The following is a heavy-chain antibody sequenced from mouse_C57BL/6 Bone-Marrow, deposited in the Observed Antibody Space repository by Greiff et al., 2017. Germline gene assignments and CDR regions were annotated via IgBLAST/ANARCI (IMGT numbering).Heavy chain of an antibody. CDR2: ISSGGSYT. J-gene: IGHJ2*01. V-gene: IGHV5-6*02. D-gene: IGHD1-1*01. Sequence: DVKLVESGGDLVKPGGSLKLSCAASGFTFSSYGMSWVRQTPDKRLEWVATISSGGSYTYYPDSVKGRFTISRDNAKNTLYLQMSSLKSEDTAMYYCASLYYYGSTFFDYWGQGTTLTVSS. CDR3: ASLYYYGSTFFDY. CDR1: GFTFSSYG.